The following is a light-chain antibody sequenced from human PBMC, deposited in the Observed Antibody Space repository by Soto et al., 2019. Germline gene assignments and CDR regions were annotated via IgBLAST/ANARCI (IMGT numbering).Light chain of an antibody. CDR3: QHYDDWPRT. CDR2: GAS. CDR1: QSVRGD. Sequence: IVVPQSPATLSVSPGERATLSCRASQSVRGDLAWYQQKPGQSPRLLIFGASTRATGVPDRFSGGGSGAEFILTISSLQSEDFAINYCQHYDDWPRTFGLGTKVEVK. J-gene: IGKJ1*01. V-gene: IGKV3-15*01.